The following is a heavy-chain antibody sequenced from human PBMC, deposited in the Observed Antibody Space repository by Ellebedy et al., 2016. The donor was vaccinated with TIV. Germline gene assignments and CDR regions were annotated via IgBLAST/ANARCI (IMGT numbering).Heavy chain of an antibody. Sequence: GGSLRLXXAASGFTFSTYSMNWVRQAPGKGLEWVSYISGVNSAIYYADSVKGRCTISRDNAKNSLYLQMNSLRDDDTAVYYCARDDDDSFYYGMDVWGQGTSVTVPS. D-gene: IGHD5-18*01. CDR1: GFTFSTYS. J-gene: IGHJ6*02. V-gene: IGHV3-48*02. CDR2: ISGVNSAI. CDR3: ARDDDDSFYYGMDV.